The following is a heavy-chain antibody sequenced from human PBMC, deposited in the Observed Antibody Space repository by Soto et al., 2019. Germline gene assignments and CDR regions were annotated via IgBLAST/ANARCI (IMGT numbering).Heavy chain of an antibody. Sequence: LETLSLTCTVSGGSISSSSYYWGWIRQPPGKGLEWIGSIYYSGSTYYNPSLKSRVTISVDTSKNQFSLKLSSVTAADTAVYYCLCDFWSGYYTKDYWGQGTLVTVSS. V-gene: IGHV4-39*01. D-gene: IGHD3-3*01. J-gene: IGHJ4*02. CDR3: LCDFWSGYYTKDY. CDR2: IYYSGST. CDR1: GGSISSSSYY.